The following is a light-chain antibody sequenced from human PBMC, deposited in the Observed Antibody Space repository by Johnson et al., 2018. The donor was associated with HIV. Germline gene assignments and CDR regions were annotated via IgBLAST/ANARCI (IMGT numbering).Light chain of an antibody. CDR2: VNN. Sequence: QSVLTQPPSVSAAPGQRVTISCSGSSSNIGNNSVSWYQQLPGTAPKLLIYVNNKRPSGIPDRFSGSKSCTSASLAITGLQTGDEADYYCGTWDTSLRIVFFGPGTQVTVL. CDR1: SSNIGNNS. CDR3: GTWDTSLRIVF. J-gene: IGLJ1*01. V-gene: IGLV1-51*01.